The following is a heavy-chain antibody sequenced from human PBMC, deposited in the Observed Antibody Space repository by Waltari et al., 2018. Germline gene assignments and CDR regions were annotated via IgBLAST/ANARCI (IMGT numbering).Heavy chain of an antibody. CDR1: GGSISSGSYY. J-gene: IGHJ6*03. CDR2: IYTSGST. D-gene: IGHD5-12*01. Sequence: QVQLQESGPGLVKPSQTLSLTCTVSGGSISSGSYYWSWIRQPAGKGLEWIGRIYTSGSTKHNPSLKSRVTISVDTSKNQFSLKLSSVTAADTAVYYCARGAGWLQSRYYMDVWGKGTTVTVSS. V-gene: IGHV4-61*02. CDR3: ARGAGWLQSRYYMDV.